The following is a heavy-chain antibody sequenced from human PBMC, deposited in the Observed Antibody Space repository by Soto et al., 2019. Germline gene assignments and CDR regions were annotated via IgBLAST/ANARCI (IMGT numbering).Heavy chain of an antibody. J-gene: IGHJ6*02. CDR1: GFTFSSYA. D-gene: IGHD2-2*01. Sequence: EVPLLESGGGLVQPGGSLRLSCAASGFTFSSYAMKWVRQAPGKGLEWVSLIGESGTPTYYADAAKGRFTISRDNSGNTLFLEMYSLRAEDTAVYYCARYIPGVRYYGMDVWGQGTTVTVSS. CDR2: IGESGTPT. CDR3: ARYIPGVRYYGMDV. V-gene: IGHV3-23*01.